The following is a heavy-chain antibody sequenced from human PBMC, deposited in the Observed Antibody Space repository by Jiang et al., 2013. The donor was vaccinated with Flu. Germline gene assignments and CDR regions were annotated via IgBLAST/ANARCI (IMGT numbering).Heavy chain of an antibody. CDR3: AREMGGYDYVWGSYRPYNFDY. CDR1: GDSVSSNSAA. D-gene: IGHD3-16*02. J-gene: IGHJ4*02. Sequence: QTLSLTCAISGDSVSSNSAAWNWIRQSPSRGLEWLGRTYYRSKWYNDYAVSVKSRITINPDTSKNQFSLQLNSVTPEDTAVYYCAREMGGYDYVWGSYRPYNFDYWGQGTLVTVSS. CDR2: TYYRSKWYN. V-gene: IGHV6-1*01.